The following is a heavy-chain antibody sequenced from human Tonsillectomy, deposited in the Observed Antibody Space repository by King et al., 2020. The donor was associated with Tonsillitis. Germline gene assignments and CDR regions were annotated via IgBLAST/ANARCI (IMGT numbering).Heavy chain of an antibody. CDR1: GGSISSYY. CDR3: ASLHSSGWYNWFDP. D-gene: IGHD6-19*01. Sequence: VQLQESGPGLLKPSETLSLTCTVSGGSISSYYWSWIRQPPWKGLEWIGYIYYSGSTNYNPSLKSRVTISVDTSKNQFSLKLSSVTAADTAVYYCASLHSSGWYNWFDPWGQGTLVTVSS. J-gene: IGHJ5*02. V-gene: IGHV4-59*08. CDR2: IYYSGST.